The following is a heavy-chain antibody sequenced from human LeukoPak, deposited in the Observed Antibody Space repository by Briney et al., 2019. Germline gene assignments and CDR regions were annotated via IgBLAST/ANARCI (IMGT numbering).Heavy chain of an antibody. CDR1: GGSFSGYY. J-gene: IGHJ4*02. CDR3: ARLLQYYYDTSGYYGFDY. CDR2: INHSGST. V-gene: IGHV4-34*01. Sequence: PSETLSLTCAVYGGSFSGYYWSWIRQPPGKGLEWIGEINHSGSTNYNPSLKSRVTISVDTSKNQFSLKLSSVTAADTAVYYCARLLQYYYDTSGYYGFDYWGQGTLVTVSS. D-gene: IGHD3-22*01.